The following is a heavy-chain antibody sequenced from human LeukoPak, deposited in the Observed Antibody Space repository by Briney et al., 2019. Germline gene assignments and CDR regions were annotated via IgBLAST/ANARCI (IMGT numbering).Heavy chain of an antibody. CDR2: ISGSGGST. J-gene: IGHJ3*02. V-gene: IGHV3-23*01. D-gene: IGHD3-22*01. CDR1: GFTFSSYA. Sequence: PGASLRLSCAASGFTFSSYAMSWVRQAPGKGLEWVSAISGSGGSTYYADSVKGRFTISRDNSKNTLYLQMNSLRAEDTAVYYCAKGWAKYYYDSSGYPSGDAFDIWGQGTMVTVSS. CDR3: AKGWAKYYYDSSGYPSGDAFDI.